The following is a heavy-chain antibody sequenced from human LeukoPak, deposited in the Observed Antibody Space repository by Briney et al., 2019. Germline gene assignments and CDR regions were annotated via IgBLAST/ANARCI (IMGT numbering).Heavy chain of an antibody. Sequence: GGSLRLSCAASGFTFSNYWMTWVRQAPGKGLEWVANIKQDGSEKYYVDSVEGRFSISRDNAKNSLFLQMNSLRAEDTAVYYCVRDWGGGDDYWGQGTLVSVSS. CDR1: GFTFSNYW. CDR2: IKQDGSEK. CDR3: VRDWGGGDDY. D-gene: IGHD3-10*01. V-gene: IGHV3-7*01. J-gene: IGHJ4*02.